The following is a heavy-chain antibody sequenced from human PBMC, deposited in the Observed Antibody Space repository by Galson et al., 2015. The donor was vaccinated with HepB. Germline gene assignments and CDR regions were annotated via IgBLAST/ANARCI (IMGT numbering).Heavy chain of an antibody. D-gene: IGHD1-14*01. J-gene: IGHJ6*02. CDR1: GGSFSGYY. V-gene: IGHV4-34*01. Sequence: LTCAVYGGSFSGYYWSWIRQPPGKGLEWIGEINHSGSTNYNPSLKSRVTISVDTSKNQFSLKLSSVTAADTAVYYCARGLGSLPPKYYYYYGMDVWGQGTTVTVSS. CDR2: INHSGST. CDR3: ARGLGSLPPKYYYYYGMDV.